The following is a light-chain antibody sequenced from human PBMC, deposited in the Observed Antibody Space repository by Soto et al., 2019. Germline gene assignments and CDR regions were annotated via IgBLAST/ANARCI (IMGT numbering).Light chain of an antibody. CDR1: QSVYSN. J-gene: IGKJ4*01. V-gene: IGKV3-15*01. CDR2: HAS. CDR3: QQYTKWPLT. Sequence: EIVMTQSPATLSVSPGERATLSCRASQSVYSNLAWYQQKPGQAPRLLIYHASPRATGIPARFSGGGSGTEFTLTISSLQSEDFAVYYCQQYTKWPLTFGGGTKVEIK.